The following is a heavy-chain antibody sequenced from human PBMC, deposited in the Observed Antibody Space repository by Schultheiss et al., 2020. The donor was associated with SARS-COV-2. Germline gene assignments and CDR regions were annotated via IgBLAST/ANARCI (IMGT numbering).Heavy chain of an antibody. CDR3: TTDLVISGDIVVVPAATPYGMDV. D-gene: IGHD2-2*01. V-gene: IGHV3-15*01. CDR1: GFTFNNYG. J-gene: IGHJ6*02. Sequence: GGSLRLSCAASGFTFNNYGMHWVRQAPGKGLEWVGRIKSKTDGGTTDYAAPVKGRFTISRDDSKNTLYLQMNSLKTEDTAVYYCTTDLVISGDIVVVPAATPYGMDVWGQGTTVTVSS. CDR2: IKSKTDGGTT.